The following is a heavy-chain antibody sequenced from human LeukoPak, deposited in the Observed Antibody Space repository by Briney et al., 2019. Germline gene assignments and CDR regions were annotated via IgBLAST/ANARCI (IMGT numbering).Heavy chain of an antibody. V-gene: IGHV1-2*02. CDR2: INPNSGGT. D-gene: IGHD3-22*01. Sequence: ASVTVSCMSSGYTFTGYYMHWVRQAPGRGVAWMGWINPNSGGTNYAQKFQGRVTMTRDTSISTAYMELSRLRSDDTAVYCCARDGYYYDSSGYWYYFDYWGQGTLVTVSS. CDR1: GYTFTGYY. CDR3: ARDGYYYDSSGYWYYFDY. J-gene: IGHJ4*02.